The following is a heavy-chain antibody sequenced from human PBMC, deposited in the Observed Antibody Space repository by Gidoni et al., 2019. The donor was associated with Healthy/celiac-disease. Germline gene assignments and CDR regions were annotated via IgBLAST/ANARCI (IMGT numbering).Heavy chain of an antibody. D-gene: IGHD3-22*01. CDR1: GCTFSGDA. CDR3: AKDRYYDSSGYYYPLDY. V-gene: IGHV3-23*01. J-gene: IGHJ4*02. Sequence: EVQLLESGGGLVQPGGSLRLSCEAAGCTFSGDAMSWVRQAPGKWLEGFSAISGSGGSTYYADSVKGRFTISRDNSKNTLYLQMNSLSADDTAVYYCAKDRYYDSSGYYYPLDYWGQGTLVTVSS. CDR2: ISGSGGST.